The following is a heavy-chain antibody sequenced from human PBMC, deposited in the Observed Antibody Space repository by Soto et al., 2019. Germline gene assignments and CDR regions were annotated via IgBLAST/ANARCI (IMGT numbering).Heavy chain of an antibody. CDR3: ARIPRGTAGDYFFDY. Sequence: SETLSLTCTVSGVSISTYYWSWIRQPPGKALEWIGYIYNSGTTNYNPSLKSRVTMSVDTSKNQFSLKLSSVTAADTAVYYCARIPRGTAGDYFFDYWGQGTLVTVYS. CDR2: IYNSGTT. D-gene: IGHD2-21*02. V-gene: IGHV4-59*01. J-gene: IGHJ4*02. CDR1: GVSISTYY.